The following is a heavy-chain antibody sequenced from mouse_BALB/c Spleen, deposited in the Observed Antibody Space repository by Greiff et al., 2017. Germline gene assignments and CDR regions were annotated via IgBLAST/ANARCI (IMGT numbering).Heavy chain of an antibody. CDR3: ARGPLFVAY. CDR2: ISDGGSYT. Sequence: EVQVVESGGGLVKPGGSLKLSCAASGFTFSDYYMYWVRQTPEKRLEWVATISDGGSYTYYPDSVKGRFTISRDNAKNNLYLQMSSLKSEDTAMYYCARGPLFVAYWGQGTLVTVSA. CDR1: GFTFSDYY. V-gene: IGHV5-4*02. J-gene: IGHJ3*01.